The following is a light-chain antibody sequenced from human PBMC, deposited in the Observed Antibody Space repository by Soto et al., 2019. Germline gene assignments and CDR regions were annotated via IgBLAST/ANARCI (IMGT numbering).Light chain of an antibody. Sequence: QSVLSQPPSASGTPGQRVTISCSGSSSNMGSNTVNWYQQLPGTAPKLLIYSNNQRPSGAPDRFSGSKSGTSASLAISGLQSVDEADYYCAAWDDSLNGVVFGGGTKLTVL. CDR3: AAWDDSLNGVV. CDR1: SSNMGSNT. J-gene: IGLJ2*01. V-gene: IGLV1-44*01. CDR2: SNN.